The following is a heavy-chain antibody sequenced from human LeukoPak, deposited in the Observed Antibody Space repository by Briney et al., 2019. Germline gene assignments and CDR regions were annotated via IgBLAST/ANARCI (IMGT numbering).Heavy chain of an antibody. Sequence: PGGSLRLSCAASGFTFSSYAMSWVRKAPGPGQEWVSAISCSGGSTYYADPVKGRFTISRDNSKNTLYLQMNSLRAEDTAVYYCAKYMTKGKNYFDYWGQGTLVTVSS. J-gene: IGHJ4*02. V-gene: IGHV3-23*01. D-gene: IGHD3-10*01. CDR3: AKYMTKGKNYFDY. CDR2: ISCSGGST. CDR1: GFTFSSYA.